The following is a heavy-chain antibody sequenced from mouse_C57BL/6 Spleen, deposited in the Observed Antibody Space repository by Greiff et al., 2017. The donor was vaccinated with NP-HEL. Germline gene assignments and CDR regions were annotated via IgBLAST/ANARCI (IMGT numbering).Heavy chain of an antibody. CDR1: GFTFSDYY. D-gene: IGHD3-2*02. V-gene: IGHV5-16*01. CDR3: ARVRQLRGNFDY. Sequence: EVMLVESEGGLVQPGSSMKLSCTASGFTFSDYYMAWVRQVPEKGLEWVANINYDGSSTYYLDSLKSRFIISRDNAKNILYLQMSSLKSEDTATYYCARVRQLRGNFDYWGQGTTLTVSS. CDR2: INYDGSST. J-gene: IGHJ2*01.